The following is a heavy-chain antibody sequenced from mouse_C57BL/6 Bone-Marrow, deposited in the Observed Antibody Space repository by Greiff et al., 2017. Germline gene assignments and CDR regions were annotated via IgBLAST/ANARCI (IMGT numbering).Heavy chain of an antibody. CDR2: IDPATGNT. V-gene: IGHV14-3*01. J-gene: IGHJ3*01. CDR3: SNWTVVARGFAY. CDR1: GFNIKNTY. D-gene: IGHD1-1*01. Sequence: VKLQQSVAELVRPGASVKLSCTASGFNIKNTYMHWVKQRPEQGLEWIGRIDPATGNTKYAPKFQGKANITADNSSNPADLQLSRLTSEDTAIYDGSNWTVVARGFAYWGQGTLVTVSA.